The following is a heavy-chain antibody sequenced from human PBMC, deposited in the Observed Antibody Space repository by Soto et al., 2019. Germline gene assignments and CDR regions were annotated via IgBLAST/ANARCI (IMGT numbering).Heavy chain of an antibody. CDR1: GLPVGCGGYY. Sequence: PSDTLSLTCTVSGLPVGCGGYYPTWIRQHPGRGLEWIGYIYHIGSPYYNPSLDNRVTISLDTAKTQFSLNLTSVTAADTAIYYCVRDRALDSSGHWFDTWGQGTLVTVSS. CDR2: IYHIGSP. V-gene: IGHV4-31*03. CDR3: VRDRALDSSGHWFDT. J-gene: IGHJ5*02. D-gene: IGHD3-22*01.